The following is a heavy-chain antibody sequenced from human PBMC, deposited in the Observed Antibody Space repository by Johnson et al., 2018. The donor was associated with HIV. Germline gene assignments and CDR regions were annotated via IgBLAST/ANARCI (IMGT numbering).Heavy chain of an antibody. CDR2: ISNDGSNK. Sequence: QEQLVESGGGVVQPGRSLRLSCAASGFTFSTYGMHWVRQAPGKGLEWVAFISNDGSNKYYADSVKGRFTISRDNSKNTMYLQMNSLRAEDTAVYYCAREDSSGYFDGFDVWGQGTMVTVSS. D-gene: IGHD3-22*01. V-gene: IGHV3-30*03. CDR3: AREDSSGYFDGFDV. J-gene: IGHJ3*01. CDR1: GFTFSTYG.